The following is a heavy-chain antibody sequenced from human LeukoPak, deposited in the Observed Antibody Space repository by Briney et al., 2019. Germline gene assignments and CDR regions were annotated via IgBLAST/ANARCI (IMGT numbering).Heavy chain of an antibody. CDR1: GGSFSGYY. D-gene: IGHD3-3*01. J-gene: IGHJ6*02. CDR2: INHSGST. V-gene: IGHV4-34*01. CDR3: ASLRRITIFA. Sequence: SETLSLTCAVYGGSFSGYYWSWIRQPPGKGLEWIGEINHSGSTNYNPSLKSRVTISVDTSKNQFSLKLSSVTAADTAVYYCASLRRITIFAWGQGTTVTVSS.